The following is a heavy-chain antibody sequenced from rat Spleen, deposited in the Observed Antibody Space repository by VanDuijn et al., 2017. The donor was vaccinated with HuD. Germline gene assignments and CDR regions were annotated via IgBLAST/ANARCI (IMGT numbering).Heavy chain of an antibody. CDR1: GFSLTSYL. V-gene: IGHV2-32*01. J-gene: IGHJ2*01. CDR2: MWTDGTT. D-gene: IGHD5-1*01. Sequence: QVQLTESGPGLVQPSQTLSLTCTVSGFSLTSYLVSWVRQPPGKSLEWMGVMWTDGTTSYNSALKSRLSIRRDTSKSQIFLKRDTLQTEDTDIYYCTRDRLGAGFDYWGQGVMVTVSS. CDR3: TRDRLGAGFDY.